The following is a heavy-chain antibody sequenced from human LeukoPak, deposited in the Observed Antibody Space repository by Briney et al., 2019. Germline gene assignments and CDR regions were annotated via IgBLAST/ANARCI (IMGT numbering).Heavy chain of an antibody. D-gene: IGHD6-13*01. CDR1: GFTFDDYG. CDR2: INWNGGST. CDR3: ARDLNDLLQNYRSTWYPADY. V-gene: IGHV3-20*04. Sequence: GGSLRLSCAASGFTFDDYGMSWVRQAPGKGLEWVSGINWNGGSTGYADSVKGRFTISRDNAKNSLYLQMNSLRAEDTVLYYCARDLNDLLQNYRSTWYPADYWGQGTLVTVSS. J-gene: IGHJ4*02.